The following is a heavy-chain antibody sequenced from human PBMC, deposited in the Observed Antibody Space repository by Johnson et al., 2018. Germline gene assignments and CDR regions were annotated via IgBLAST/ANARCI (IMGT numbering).Heavy chain of an antibody. D-gene: IGHD3-16*01. V-gene: IGHV3-30*03. Sequence: QVQLVQSGGGVVQPGRSLRLSCAASGFSFSLYGMHWVRQGPGKGLEWVAVMSYEERNLFYAESVKGRFTISRDNSKNMLYLEMNNLRAEDTAGYYCARVVHDHCYNDAFVRWGQGTLVTVSS. CDR3: ARVVHDHCYNDAFVR. J-gene: IGHJ3*01. CDR2: MSYEERNL. CDR1: GFSFSLYG.